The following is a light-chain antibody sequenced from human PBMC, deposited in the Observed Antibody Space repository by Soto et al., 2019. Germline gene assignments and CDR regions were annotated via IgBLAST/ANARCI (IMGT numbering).Light chain of an antibody. Sequence: QSVLTQPASVSGSPGQSITISCTGTSDDIGSYNRVSWYQQHPGKAPKLIIYEVTDRPSGVSNRFSGSKSGNTASLTISGLQAEDEAEYYCLLYYDGAQVFGGGTKVTVL. CDR1: SDDIGSYNR. CDR2: EVT. CDR3: LLYYDGAQV. J-gene: IGLJ3*02. V-gene: IGLV2-14*01.